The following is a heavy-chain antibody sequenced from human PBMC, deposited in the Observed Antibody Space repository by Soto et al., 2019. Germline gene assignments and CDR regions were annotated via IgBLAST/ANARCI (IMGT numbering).Heavy chain of an antibody. CDR1: GYSFTSYW. J-gene: IGHJ6*02. Sequence: PGESLKISCKGSGYSFTSYWIGWVRQMPGKGLEWMGIIYPGDADTRYSPSFQGQVTISVDKSISTAYLQWSSLKASDTAMYYCATRIAAAGIWDYYYGMDVWGQGTTVTVSS. D-gene: IGHD6-13*01. CDR3: ATRIAAAGIWDYYYGMDV. CDR2: IYPGDADT. V-gene: IGHV5-51*01.